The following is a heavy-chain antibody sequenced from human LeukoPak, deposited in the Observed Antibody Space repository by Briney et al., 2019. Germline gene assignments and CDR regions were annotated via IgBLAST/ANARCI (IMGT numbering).Heavy chain of an antibody. J-gene: IGHJ4*02. CDR1: GGSISSYY. V-gene: IGHV4-39*01. D-gene: IGHD3-10*01. CDR2: IYYSGST. CDR3: ARHDLVRGVITPFDY. Sequence: KPSETLSLTCTVSGGSISSYYWSWIRQPPGKGLEWIGSIYYSGSTYYNPSLKSRVTISVDTSKNQFSLKLSSVTAADTAVYYCARHDLVRGVITPFDYWGQGTLVTVSS.